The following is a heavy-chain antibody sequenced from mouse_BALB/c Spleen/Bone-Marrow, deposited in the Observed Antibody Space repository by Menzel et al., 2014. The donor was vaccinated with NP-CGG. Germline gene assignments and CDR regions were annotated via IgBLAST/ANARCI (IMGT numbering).Heavy chain of an antibody. D-gene: IGHD1-1*01. CDR1: GYTFTSYW. J-gene: IGHJ2*01. V-gene: IGHV1S81*02. CDR3: AREMVFDITTVVATGGYYFDY. CDR2: INPSNGRA. Sequence: QVQLQQSGAELVKPGASLKLSCKASGYTFTSYWMHWVKQRPGQGLEWIGEINPSNGRANYNEKFKSKATLTVDKSPSTAYMQLSSLTSEDSAVYYCAREMVFDITTVVATGGYYFDYWGQGTTLTVSS.